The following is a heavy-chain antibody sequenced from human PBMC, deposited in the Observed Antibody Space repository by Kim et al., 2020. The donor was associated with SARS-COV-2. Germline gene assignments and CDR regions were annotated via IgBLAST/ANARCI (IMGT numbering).Heavy chain of an antibody. CDR3: ARDPPEGYGYVRWFDP. D-gene: IGHD5-18*01. J-gene: IGHJ5*02. V-gene: IGHV3-21*01. CDR2: ISSSSYI. CDR1: GFTFRSYS. Sequence: GGSLRLSCAASGFTFRSYSMNWVRQAPGKGREWVSSISSSSYIYYADSVKGRFTISRDNAKNSLYLQMNSLRAEDTAVYYCARDPPEGYGYVRWFDPWGQGTLVTVSS.